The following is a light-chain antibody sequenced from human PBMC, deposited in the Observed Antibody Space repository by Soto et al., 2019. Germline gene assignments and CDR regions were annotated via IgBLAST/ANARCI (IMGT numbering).Light chain of an antibody. Sequence: EIVVTQSPGTLSLSPGERATLSCRASQSVSSYLAWYQQKPGQAPRLLIYGASSRATGIPDRFSGSGSGTDFTLTISRLEPEDFAVYYCQQYGSSPRTFGQGTRLEIK. CDR2: GAS. CDR1: QSVSSY. J-gene: IGKJ5*01. V-gene: IGKV3-20*01. CDR3: QQYGSSPRT.